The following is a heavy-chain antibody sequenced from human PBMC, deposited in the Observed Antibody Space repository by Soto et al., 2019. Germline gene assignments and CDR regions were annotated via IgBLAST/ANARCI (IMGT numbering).Heavy chain of an antibody. J-gene: IGHJ4*02. CDR3: AHRIAAPGRTLDY. D-gene: IGHD1-1*01. Sequence: QITLKESGPTLGRPTQTLTLTCTVSGFSLRTDAVGVAWIRQSPGKALEWLGIIYWNGEKRYKSSLQTMLTITRDTSKNQVVLTMTDMAPLETATYFCAHRIAAPGRTLDYWGQGVLVTVSS. CDR2: IYWNGEK. V-gene: IGHV2-5*01. CDR1: GFSLRTDAVG.